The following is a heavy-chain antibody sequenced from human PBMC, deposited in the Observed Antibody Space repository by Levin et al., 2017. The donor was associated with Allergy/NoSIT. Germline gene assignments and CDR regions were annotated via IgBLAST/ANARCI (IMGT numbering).Heavy chain of an antibody. CDR1: GFTFSSYS. CDR3: ARDRLGGQLLSHYGMDV. CDR2: ISSSSSYI. D-gene: IGHD2-2*01. Sequence: TGGSLRLSCAASGFTFSSYSMNWVRQAPGKGLEWVSSISSSSSYIYYADSVKGRFTISRDNAKNSLYLQMNSLRAEDTAVYYCARDRLGGQLLSHYGMDVWGQGTTVTVSS. J-gene: IGHJ6*02. V-gene: IGHV3-21*01.